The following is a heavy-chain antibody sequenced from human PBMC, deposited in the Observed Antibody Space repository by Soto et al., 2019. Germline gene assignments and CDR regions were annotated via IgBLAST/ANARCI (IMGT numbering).Heavy chain of an antibody. Sequence: GGSLRLSCAASGFTFSSYWMSWVRQAPGKGLEWVANIKQDGSEKYYVDSVKGRFTISRDNAKNSLYLQMNSLRAEDTAVYYCARGLTEGASLAYYFDYWGQGTLVTVSS. CDR2: IKQDGSEK. D-gene: IGHD1-26*01. V-gene: IGHV3-7*04. CDR1: GFTFSSYW. J-gene: IGHJ4*02. CDR3: ARGLTEGASLAYYFDY.